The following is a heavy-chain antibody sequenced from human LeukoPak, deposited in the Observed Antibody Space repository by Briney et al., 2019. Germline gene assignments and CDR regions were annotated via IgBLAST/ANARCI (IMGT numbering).Heavy chain of an antibody. Sequence: GGSLKISCKGSGSSFSNYWIGWGRQMPGENLEWVGIIYPGDSDTRYSPSFQGQVTISADKSISTAYLQWSSLKASDTAMYYCARSWVAGYGTVLDYWGQGTLVTVSS. CDR1: GSSFSNYW. CDR2: IYPGDSDT. CDR3: ARSWVAGYGTVLDY. D-gene: IGHD6-19*01. J-gene: IGHJ4*02. V-gene: IGHV5-51*01.